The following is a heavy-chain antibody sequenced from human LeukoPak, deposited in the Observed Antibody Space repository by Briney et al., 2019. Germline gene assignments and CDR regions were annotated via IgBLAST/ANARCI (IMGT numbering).Heavy chain of an antibody. CDR3: AKGYDSSGYYYNYYYGMDV. CDR2: ISWNSGSI. V-gene: IGHV3-9*01. CDR1: GFTFSSYA. Sequence: PGGSLRLSCVASGFTFSSYAMHWVRQAPGKGLEWVSGISWNSGSIGYADSVKGRFTISRDNAKNSLYLQMNSLRAEDTALYYCAKGYDSSGYYYNYYYGMDVWGQGTTVTVSS. D-gene: IGHD3-22*01. J-gene: IGHJ6*02.